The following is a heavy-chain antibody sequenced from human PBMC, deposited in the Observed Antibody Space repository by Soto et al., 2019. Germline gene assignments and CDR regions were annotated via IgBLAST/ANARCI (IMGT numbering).Heavy chain of an antibody. CDR1: GFTFSSYA. CDR3: ARGHGAGTYYYYGMDV. CDR2: ISYDGSNK. Sequence: GSLRLSGAASGFTFSSYAMHWVRQAPGKGLEWVAVISYDGSNKYYADSVKGRFTISRDNSKNTLYLQMNSLRAEDTAVYYCARGHGAGTYYYYGMDVWGQGTTVTVSS. V-gene: IGHV3-30-3*01. J-gene: IGHJ6*02. D-gene: IGHD6-19*01.